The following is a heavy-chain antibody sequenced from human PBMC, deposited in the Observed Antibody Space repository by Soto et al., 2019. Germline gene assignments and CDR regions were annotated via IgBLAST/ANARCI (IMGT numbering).Heavy chain of an antibody. Sequence: TSETLSLTCTVSGGSISSSSYYWGWIRQPPGKGLEWIGSIYYSGSTYYNPSLTSRVTISVDTSKNQFSLKLSSVTAADTAVYYCATYYYINWFDPWSQGTLVTVS. CDR3: ATYYYINWFDP. CDR1: GGSISSSSYY. V-gene: IGHV4-39*01. J-gene: IGHJ5*02. CDR2: IYYSGST. D-gene: IGHD3-10*01.